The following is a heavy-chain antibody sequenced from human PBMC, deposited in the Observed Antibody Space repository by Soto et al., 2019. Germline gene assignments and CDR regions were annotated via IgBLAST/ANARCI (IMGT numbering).Heavy chain of an antibody. Sequence: SQTLSLTSAISGDSVSSKSAAWNWSRQSPSRGLEWLGRTYYRSKWYNEYAVSVKSRIIINPDTSKNQFSLQLNSVTPEDTAVYYCARSGNEGDVDYWGQGTLVTVSS. D-gene: IGHD3-10*01. CDR3: ARSGNEGDVDY. V-gene: IGHV6-1*01. CDR1: GDSVSSKSAA. J-gene: IGHJ4*02. CDR2: TYYRSKWYN.